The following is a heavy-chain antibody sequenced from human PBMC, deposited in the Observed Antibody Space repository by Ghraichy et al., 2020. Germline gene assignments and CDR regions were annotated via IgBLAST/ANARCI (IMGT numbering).Heavy chain of an antibody. CDR1: GFTFSSYA. J-gene: IGHJ4*02. V-gene: IGHV3-23*01. CDR2: ISGSGGST. CDR3: AKDQYDFWSGRSTPGY. D-gene: IGHD3-3*01. Sequence: GGSLRLSCAASGFTFSSYAMSWVRQAPGKGLEWVSAISGSGGSTYYADSVKGRFTISRDNSKNTLYLQMNSLRAEDTAVYYCAKDQYDFWSGRSTPGYWGQGTLVTVSS.